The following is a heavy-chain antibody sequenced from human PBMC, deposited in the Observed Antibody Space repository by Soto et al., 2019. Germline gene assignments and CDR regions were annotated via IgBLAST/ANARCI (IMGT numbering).Heavy chain of an antibody. V-gene: IGHV4-39*01. CDR3: ATYRSSSGWFDP. Sequence: QLQLQESGPGLVKPSETLSLTCTVSGGSFSSSTHYWGWIRQPPGKGLEWIGIMHYSGSTYFNPSLKSRVTIFIDTSKNQFSLKLSSVTAADTALYFCATYRSSSGWFDPWGQGTLVTVSS. J-gene: IGHJ5*02. CDR2: MHYSGST. CDR1: GGSFSSSTHY. D-gene: IGHD6-6*01.